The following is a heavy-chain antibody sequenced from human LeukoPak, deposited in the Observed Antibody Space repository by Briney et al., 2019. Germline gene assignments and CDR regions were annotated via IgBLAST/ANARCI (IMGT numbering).Heavy chain of an antibody. Sequence: PGGSLRLSCAASGFTFSSYSMNWVRQAPGKGLEWVSSISSSSSYIYYADSVKGRFTISRDNAKNPLYLQMKSLRAEDTAVYYCAXXRXXVTXXFWFDPWRQGTLVTVS. CDR1: GFTFSSYS. J-gene: IGHJ5*02. V-gene: IGHV3-21*01. CDR3: AXXRXXVTXXFWFDP. CDR2: ISSSSSYI. D-gene: IGHD2-21*02.